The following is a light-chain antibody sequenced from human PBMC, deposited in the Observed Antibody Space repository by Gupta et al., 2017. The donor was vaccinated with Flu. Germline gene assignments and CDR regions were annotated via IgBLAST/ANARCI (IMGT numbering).Light chain of an antibody. CDR3: AAGDGSMNGWV. Sequence: RGTISCSGSTSNIGSNSVNWYPQHPGTAPKLLIYINNQRHSGVPDRFSGAKSGTSAAVAIXGXQAEDEXDYYCAAGDGSMNGWVFGGGTKLTVL. V-gene: IGLV1-44*01. J-gene: IGLJ3*02. CDR1: TSNIGSNS. CDR2: INN.